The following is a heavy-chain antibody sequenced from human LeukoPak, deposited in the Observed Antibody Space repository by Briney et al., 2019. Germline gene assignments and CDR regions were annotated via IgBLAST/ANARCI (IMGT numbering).Heavy chain of an antibody. CDR1: GGSFSGYY. V-gene: IGHV4-34*01. D-gene: IGHD2-21*02. Sequence: SETLSLTCAVYGGSFSGYYWSWIRQPPGKGLEWIGEINHSGSTNYNPSLKSRVTISVDTSKNQFSLKLSSVTAADTAVHYCARDGKAYCGGDCSQVDAFDIWGQGTMVTVSS. J-gene: IGHJ3*02. CDR2: INHSGST. CDR3: ARDGKAYCGGDCSQVDAFDI.